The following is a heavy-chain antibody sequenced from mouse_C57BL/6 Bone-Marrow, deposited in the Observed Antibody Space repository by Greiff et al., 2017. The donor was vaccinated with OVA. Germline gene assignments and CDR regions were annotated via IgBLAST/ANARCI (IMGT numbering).Heavy chain of an antibody. Sequence: VQLQQSGAELVRPGASVKLSCTASGFNIKDDYMHWVKQRPEQGLEWIGWIDPENGDTEYASKFQGKATITADTSSNTAYLQLSSLTSEDTAVYYCTTSGGTDYFDYWGQGTTLTVSS. CDR2: IDPENGDT. J-gene: IGHJ2*01. D-gene: IGHD3-3*01. CDR3: TTSGGTDYFDY. V-gene: IGHV14-4*01. CDR1: GFNIKDDY.